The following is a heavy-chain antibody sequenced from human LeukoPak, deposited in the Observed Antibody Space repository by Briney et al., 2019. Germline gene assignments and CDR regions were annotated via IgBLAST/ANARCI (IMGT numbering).Heavy chain of an antibody. J-gene: IGHJ4*02. V-gene: IGHV3-30-3*01. CDR2: ISYDGSNK. Sequence: GGSLRLSCAASGFTFSSYAMHWVRQAPGKGLEWVAVISYDGSNKYYADSVKGRFTISRDNSKNTLYLQMNSLRAEDTAVYYCRVTPRPYCSSTNPSPCGPYYFDYWGQGTLVTVSS. D-gene: IGHD2-2*01. CDR1: GFTFSSYA. CDR3: RVTPRPYCSSTNPSPCGPYYFDY.